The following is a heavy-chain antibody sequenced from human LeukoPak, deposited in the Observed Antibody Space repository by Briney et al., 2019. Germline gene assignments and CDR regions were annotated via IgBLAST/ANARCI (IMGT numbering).Heavy chain of an antibody. Sequence: SETLSLACKVSGYPIGLDYYWVWIRQAPGRGLQWIGGFHRGRIQYNSALKSRVTISIDSSKNQFSLRMWPVTAADTAFYFCARAPSSYESGNGYPNLGWLDPWGQGALVTVSS. CDR2: FHRGRI. V-gene: IGHV4-38-2*02. CDR3: ARAPSSYESGNGYPNLGWLDP. J-gene: IGHJ5*02. CDR1: GYPIGLDYY. D-gene: IGHD5-24*01.